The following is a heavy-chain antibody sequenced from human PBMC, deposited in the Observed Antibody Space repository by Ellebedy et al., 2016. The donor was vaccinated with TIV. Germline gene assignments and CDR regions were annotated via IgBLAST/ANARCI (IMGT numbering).Heavy chain of an antibody. Sequence: GESLKISCAASGFTFSSYAMPWVRQAPGKGLEYVSAISSNGGRTYYANCVKGRFTISRDNSKNTLYLQMGSLRAEDMAVYYCAREDGIQLWGYLNYWGQGTLVTVSS. CDR3: AREDGIQLWGYLNY. V-gene: IGHV3-64*01. D-gene: IGHD5-18*01. CDR1: GFTFSSYA. CDR2: ISSNGGRT. J-gene: IGHJ4*02.